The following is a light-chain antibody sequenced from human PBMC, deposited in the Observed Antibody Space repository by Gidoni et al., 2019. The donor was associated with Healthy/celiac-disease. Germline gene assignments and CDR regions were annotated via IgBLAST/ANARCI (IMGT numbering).Light chain of an antibody. V-gene: IGLV3-1*01. Sequence: SYELSQPLSVSVSPGQTASITCSGDKLGDKYACWYQQTPGQSPVMVIYQDSKRPSGSPERFSGSNSRNTATLTISGTQAMDEADYYCQAWDSSTAVFGGGTKLTVL. CDR3: QAWDSSTAV. CDR2: QDS. J-gene: IGLJ2*01. CDR1: KLGDKY.